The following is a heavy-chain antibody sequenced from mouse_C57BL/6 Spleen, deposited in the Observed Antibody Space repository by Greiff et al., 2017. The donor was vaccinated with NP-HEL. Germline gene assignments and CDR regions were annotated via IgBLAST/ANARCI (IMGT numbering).Heavy chain of an antibody. D-gene: IGHD1-1*01. CDR2: IYPGDGDT. CDR1: GYAFSSSW. CDR3: APFITTVVADY. J-gene: IGHJ2*01. V-gene: IGHV1-82*01. Sequence: QVQLQQSGPELVKPGASVKISCKASGYAFSSSWMNWVKQRPGKGLEWIGRIYPGDGDTNYNGKFKGKATLTADKSSSTAYMQLSSLTSEDSAVYFCAPFITTVVADYWGQGTTLTVSS.